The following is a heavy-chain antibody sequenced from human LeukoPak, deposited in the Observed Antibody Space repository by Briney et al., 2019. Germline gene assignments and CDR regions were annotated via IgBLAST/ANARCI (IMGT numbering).Heavy chain of an antibody. Sequence: SDTLSLTCTVSGGSISSYYWGWIRHPPGKGLEWIGSVYYSGSTYYNPSLKSRVTISVDTSKNQLSLKLSSVTAADTAVYYCANSGDSSGWSVGWFDPWGQGTLVTVSS. V-gene: IGHV4-39*01. D-gene: IGHD6-19*01. CDR1: GGSISSYY. CDR3: ANSGDSSGWSVGWFDP. CDR2: VYYSGST. J-gene: IGHJ5*02.